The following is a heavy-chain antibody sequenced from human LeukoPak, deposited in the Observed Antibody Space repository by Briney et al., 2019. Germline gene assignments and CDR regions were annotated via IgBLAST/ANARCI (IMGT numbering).Heavy chain of an antibody. Sequence: GGSLRLSCAASGFTFSSYAMSWVRQAPGKGLEWISAISGSGGSTYYADSVKGRFTISRDNSKNTLYLQMNSLRAEDTAVYYCAKDRVGYLGIFDYWGQGTLVTVSS. CDR1: GFTFSSYA. CDR3: AKDRVGYLGIFDY. D-gene: IGHD5-18*01. V-gene: IGHV3-23*01. CDR2: ISGSGGST. J-gene: IGHJ4*02.